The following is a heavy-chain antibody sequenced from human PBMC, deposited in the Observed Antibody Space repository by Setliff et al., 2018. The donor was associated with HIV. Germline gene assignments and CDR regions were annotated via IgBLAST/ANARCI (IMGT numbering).Heavy chain of an antibody. CDR2: INPSGGDK. Sequence: YYIHWVRQAPGQGLEWMAVINPSGGDKDFAEKFHGRVTMTSDTSISTAYMELSRLRSDDTAVYFCARGTRVGANDAFDIWGQGTMVTVSS. J-gene: IGHJ3*02. V-gene: IGHV1-2*02. CDR1: YY. D-gene: IGHD1-26*01. CDR3: ARGTRVGANDAFDI.